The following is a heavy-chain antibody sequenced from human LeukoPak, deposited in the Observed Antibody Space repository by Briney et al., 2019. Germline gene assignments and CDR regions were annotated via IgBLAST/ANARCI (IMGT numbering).Heavy chain of an antibody. CDR2: ISGSGGST. D-gene: IGHD3-10*01. J-gene: IGHJ3*02. Sequence: PGGSLRLSCAASGFTFSNYAMNWVRQAPGKGLEWVSAISGSGGSTYYADSVKGRFTISRDNSKNTLYLQVNSLRAEDTAVYYCAKDHDYYASGPISGQGTMVTVSS. CDR1: GFTFSNYA. V-gene: IGHV3-23*01. CDR3: AKDHDYYASGPI.